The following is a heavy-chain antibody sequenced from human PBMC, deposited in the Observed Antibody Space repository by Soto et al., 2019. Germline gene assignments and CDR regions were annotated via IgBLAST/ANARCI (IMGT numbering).Heavy chain of an antibody. J-gene: IGHJ4*02. Sequence: HEHLVQSGAEVKRPGASLKVSCKASGYSFTGYYIHWVRQAPGQGLEWMGWFNPDSGATNYAQNFQGRGTLTSDTSISTASMDLTSLTSDDTAVYYCARGDYGTGGYPFPYFDYWGQGTLVIVSS. CDR3: ARGDYGTGGYPFPYFDY. V-gene: IGHV1-2*02. CDR2: FNPDSGAT. CDR1: GYSFTGYY. D-gene: IGHD2-8*02.